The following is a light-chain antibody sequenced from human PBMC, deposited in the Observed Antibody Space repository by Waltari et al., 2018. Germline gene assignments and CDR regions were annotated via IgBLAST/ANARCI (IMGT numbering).Light chain of an antibody. Sequence: DIVMTQSPDSLAVSLGERATINCKSSQSLLYSSNNKNYLAWYQQKPGQPPKLLIYWASTRESGVPDRFSGSGSGTDFTLTISSLQAEDVAVYYCQQYYTTPHFGGGTKVEIK. J-gene: IGKJ4*01. V-gene: IGKV4-1*01. CDR3: QQYYTTPH. CDR2: WAS. CDR1: QSLLYSSNNKNY.